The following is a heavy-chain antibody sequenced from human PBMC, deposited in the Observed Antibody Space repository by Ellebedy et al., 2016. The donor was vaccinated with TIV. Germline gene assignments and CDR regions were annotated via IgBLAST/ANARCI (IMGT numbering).Heavy chain of an antibody. V-gene: IGHV3-74*01. D-gene: IGHD3-10*01. CDR2: INTDGSTT. J-gene: IGHJ4*02. CDR1: GFTFNTYW. Sequence: PGGSLRLSCAASGFTFNTYWMYWVRQAPGKGLVWVSCINTDGSTTRYADPVKGRFTISRDNAKNSLYLQMNSLRGEDTALYYCARSYYCSGSPDYWGQGTLVTVSS. CDR3: ARSYYCSGSPDY.